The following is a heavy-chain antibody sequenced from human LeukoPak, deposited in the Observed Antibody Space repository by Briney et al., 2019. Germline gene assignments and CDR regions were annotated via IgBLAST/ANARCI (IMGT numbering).Heavy chain of an antibody. CDR3: ARGPGALYNWFDP. J-gene: IGHJ5*02. CDR2: IYHSGST. CDR1: GGSISSGGYS. Sequence: SETLSLTCTVSGGSISSGGYSWSWIRQPPGKGLEWIGYIYHSGSTYYNPSLKSRVTISVDRSKNQFSLKLSSVTAADTAVYYCARGPGALYNWFDPWGQGTLVTVSS. V-gene: IGHV4-30-2*01.